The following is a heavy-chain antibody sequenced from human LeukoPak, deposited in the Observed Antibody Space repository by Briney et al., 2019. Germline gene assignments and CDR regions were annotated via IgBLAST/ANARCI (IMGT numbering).Heavy chain of an antibody. CDR1: GGSFSGYY. Sequence: PSETLSLTCAVYGGSFSGYYWSWIRQPPGKGLEWIGEINHSGSTNYNPSLKSRVTISVDTSKNQFSLKLSSVTAADTAVYYCARTKPGVVPAAISAWAQGTLVTVSS. D-gene: IGHD2-2*02. CDR3: ARTKPGVVPAAISA. V-gene: IGHV4-34*01. J-gene: IGHJ4*02. CDR2: INHSGST.